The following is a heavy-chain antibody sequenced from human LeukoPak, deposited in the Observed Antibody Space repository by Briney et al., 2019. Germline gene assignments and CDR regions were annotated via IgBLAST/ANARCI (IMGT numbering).Heavy chain of an antibody. CDR2: ISYDGSNN. D-gene: IGHD3-22*01. J-gene: IGHJ4*02. Sequence: GRSLRLSCAASGFTFSSYGMHWVRQAPGKGLEWVAVISYDGSNNYYADSVKGRFTISRDNSKNTLYLQMNSLRAEDTAVYYCAKDRDQSGYYSYFDYWGQGTLVTVSS. CDR3: AKDRDQSGYYSYFDY. CDR1: GFTFSSYG. V-gene: IGHV3-30*18.